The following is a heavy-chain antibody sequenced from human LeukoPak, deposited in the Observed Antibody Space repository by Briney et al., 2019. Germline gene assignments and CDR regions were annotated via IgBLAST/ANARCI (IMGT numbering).Heavy chain of an antibody. V-gene: IGHV4-61*02. CDR3: ARDEFYYDTSGYYPTYYYYMDV. D-gene: IGHD3-22*01. J-gene: IGHJ6*03. CDR1: GRSISSGSYY. CDR2: SYTNEST. Sequence: PSETLSLTCTFSGRSISSGSYYGSWIRQPAGKGLEWICPSYTNESTNYNPSLQSRVTIAVDTYNNQLPLKLSSVTAADTAVYYCARDEFYYDTSGYYPTYYYYMDVWGKGTTVTVSS.